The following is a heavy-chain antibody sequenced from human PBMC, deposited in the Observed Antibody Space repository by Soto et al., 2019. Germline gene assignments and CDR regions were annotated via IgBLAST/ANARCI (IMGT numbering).Heavy chain of an antibody. CDR3: AKDRVRPLKFDY. V-gene: IGHV3-23*01. CDR2: ISGSGGST. J-gene: IGHJ4*02. D-gene: IGHD2-2*01. Sequence: GXSLRLSCAASGFTFSSYALSWFRQAPVNGLEWVSAISGSGGSTYYADSVKGRFTISRDNSKNTLYLQMNSLRAEDTAVYYCAKDRVRPLKFDYWGQGTLVTVSS. CDR1: GFTFSSYA.